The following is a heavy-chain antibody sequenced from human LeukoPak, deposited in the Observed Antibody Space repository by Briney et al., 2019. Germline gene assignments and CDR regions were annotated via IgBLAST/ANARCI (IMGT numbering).Heavy chain of an antibody. CDR3: ARANTPFADY. J-gene: IGHJ4*02. CDR2: ISYDGSNK. Sequence: GRSLRLSCAASGFTFSSYDMHWVRQAPGKGLEGVAVISYDGSNKYYADSVKGRFAISRDNSKNTVYLQLNSLRVEDTAVYYCARANTPFADYWGQGPLVTVSS. CDR1: GFTFSSYD. V-gene: IGHV3-30*09. D-gene: IGHD2-2*02.